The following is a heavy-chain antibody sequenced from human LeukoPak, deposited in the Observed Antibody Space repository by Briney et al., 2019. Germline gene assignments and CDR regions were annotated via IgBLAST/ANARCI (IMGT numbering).Heavy chain of an antibody. CDR1: GDTFSNYA. Sequence: GASVKVSCTASGDTFSNYAFSWVRQAPGQGLEWLGWVIPSSSSPNYAQRFQDRVTITTDDSTSTAYLELRSLRSEDTAVYYCARTRITMVRGVPYTDYWGQGTLVTVSS. V-gene: IGHV1-69*05. CDR2: VIPSSSSP. CDR3: ARTRITMVRGVPYTDY. D-gene: IGHD3-10*01. J-gene: IGHJ4*02.